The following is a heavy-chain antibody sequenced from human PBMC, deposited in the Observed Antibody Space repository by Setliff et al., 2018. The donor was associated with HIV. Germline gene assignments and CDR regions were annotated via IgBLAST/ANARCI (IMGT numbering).Heavy chain of an antibody. CDR2: ISPYNGDT. CDR1: GYTFTTNG. J-gene: IGHJ1*01. Sequence: ASVKVSCKASGYTFTTNGISWVRQAPGQGLEWMGWISPYNGDTRYAQSLQGRVTPTTDTSTNTAYMEMRTLRSDDTAVYYCVRGVTRDSSGYYRDEYFQHWGQGTLVTVSS. D-gene: IGHD3-22*01. CDR3: VRGVTRDSSGYYRDEYFQH. V-gene: IGHV1-18*01.